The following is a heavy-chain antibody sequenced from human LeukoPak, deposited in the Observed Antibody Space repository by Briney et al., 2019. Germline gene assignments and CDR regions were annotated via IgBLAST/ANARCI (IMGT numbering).Heavy chain of an antibody. D-gene: IGHD6-19*01. J-gene: IGHJ5*02. CDR1: GYTFTGYY. V-gene: IGHV1-2*02. CDR3: ARAQCSSGTRGFDP. CDR2: INPNSGGT. Sequence: ASVKVSCKASGYTFTGYYMHWVRQAPGQGLEWMGWINPNSGGTNYAQKFQGRVTMTRDTSISTASMELSRLRSDDTAVYYCARAQCSSGTRGFDPWGQGTLVTVSS.